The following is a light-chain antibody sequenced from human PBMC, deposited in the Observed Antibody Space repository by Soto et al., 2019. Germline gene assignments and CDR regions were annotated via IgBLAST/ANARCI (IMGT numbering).Light chain of an antibody. V-gene: IGKV3D-20*02. Sequence: EIVLTQSPATLSLSPGERATLSCRASQSVSSHYLAWYQQKPGQDPSLLIFATSSRATGLTARLSGSGAGTDFAPPTSSLEDAEYFADYCQQRSGKPPVTFGQGTRLEIK. CDR1: QSVSSHY. CDR2: ATS. CDR3: QQRSGKPPVT. J-gene: IGKJ5*01.